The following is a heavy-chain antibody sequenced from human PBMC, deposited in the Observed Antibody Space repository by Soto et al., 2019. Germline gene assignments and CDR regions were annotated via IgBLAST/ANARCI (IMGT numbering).Heavy chain of an antibody. J-gene: IGHJ4*02. CDR2: IFSGGST. CDR3: VRVQWLRPPEVSNFFDY. V-gene: IGHV3-53*01. D-gene: IGHD5-12*01. Sequence: EVQMVESGGGLIQPGGSLRLSCAVSGFTVGTNYMSWVRQAPGKGLEWVSVIFSGGSTYYADSVWGQFTISRDSSLNTLYLQMNRLRVEDTAVYYCVRVQWLRPPEVSNFFDYWGQGILVTVSS. CDR1: GFTVGTNY.